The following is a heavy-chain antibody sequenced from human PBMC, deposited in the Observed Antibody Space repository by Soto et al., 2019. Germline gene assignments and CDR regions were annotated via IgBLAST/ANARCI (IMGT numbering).Heavy chain of an antibody. CDR1: GFSFSSYA. CDR3: AKDQGYSGYEVDY. V-gene: IGHV3-23*01. Sequence: CGSLRLSCAASGFSFSSYAMSWFRKAPGKGLEWVSAISGSGGSTYYADSVKGRFTISRDNSKNTLYLQMDSLRAEDTAVYYCAKDQGYSGYEVDYWGQGTLVTVSS. J-gene: IGHJ4*02. CDR2: ISGSGGST. D-gene: IGHD5-12*01.